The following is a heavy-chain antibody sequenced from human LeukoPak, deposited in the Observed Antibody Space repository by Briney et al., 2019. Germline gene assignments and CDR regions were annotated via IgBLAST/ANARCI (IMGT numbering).Heavy chain of an antibody. Sequence: SGPTLVNPTQTLTLTCTFSGFSLSTSGMRVSWIRQPPGKALEWLARIDWDDDKFYSTSLKTRLTISKDTSKNQVVLTMTNMGPVNTATYYCARVSGSYFDYWGQGTLVTVSS. V-gene: IGHV2-70*04. CDR2: IDWDDDK. J-gene: IGHJ4*02. CDR1: GFSLSTSGMR. D-gene: IGHD1-26*01. CDR3: ARVSGSYFDY.